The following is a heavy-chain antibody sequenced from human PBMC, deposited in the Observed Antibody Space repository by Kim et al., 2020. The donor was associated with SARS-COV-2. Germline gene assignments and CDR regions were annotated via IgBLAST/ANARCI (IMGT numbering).Heavy chain of an antibody. CDR1: GGSLSSGVYY. CDR2: IHDTGTS. V-gene: IGHV4-31*03. D-gene: IGHD1-26*01. J-gene: IGHJ5*01. CDR3: ATREAAGGVDS. Sequence: SETLSLTCSVSGGSLSSGVYYWSWIRQHPGKGREWVGYIHDTGTSFYNPSLKSRVTISMDTSKNQISLKLTSVTAADTAVYFCATREAAGGVDSWGQGTL.